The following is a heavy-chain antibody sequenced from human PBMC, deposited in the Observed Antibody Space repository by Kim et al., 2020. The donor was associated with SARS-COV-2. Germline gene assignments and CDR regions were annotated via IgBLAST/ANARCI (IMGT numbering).Heavy chain of an antibody. V-gene: IGHV4-30-4*01. CDR2: IYYSGST. CDR3: AGYSSRAHLDY. CDR1: GGSISSGDYY. J-gene: IGHJ4*02. D-gene: IGHD6-13*01. Sequence: SETLSLTCTVSGGSISSGDYYWSWIRQPPGKGLEWIGYIYYSGSTYYNPSLKSRVTISVDTSKNQFSLKLSSVTAADTAVYYCAGYSSRAHLDYWGQGTLVTVSS.